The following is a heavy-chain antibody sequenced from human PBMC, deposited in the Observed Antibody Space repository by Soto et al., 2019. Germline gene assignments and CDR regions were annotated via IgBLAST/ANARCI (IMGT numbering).Heavy chain of an antibody. J-gene: IGHJ4*02. Sequence: ASVKVSCKASGYTFTSYGISWVRQAPGQGLEWMGWISAYNGNTNYAQKLQGRVTMTTDTSTSTAYMELRSLRSDDTPVYYCAREVSNDFWRGYHIGAYDYWGQGTLVTVSS. V-gene: IGHV1-18*01. CDR1: GYTFTSYG. CDR3: AREVSNDFWRGYHIGAYDY. CDR2: ISAYNGNT. D-gene: IGHD3-3*01.